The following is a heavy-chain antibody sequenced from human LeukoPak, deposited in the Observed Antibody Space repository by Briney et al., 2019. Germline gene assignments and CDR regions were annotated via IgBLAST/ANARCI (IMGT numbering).Heavy chain of an antibody. CDR2: ISYDGSNK. CDR3: ARAEWLTSFDY. D-gene: IGHD6-19*01. CDR1: GFTFSSYA. J-gene: IGHJ4*02. V-gene: IGHV3-30*04. Sequence: GGSLRLSCAASGFTFSSYAMHWVRQAPGKGLEWVAVISYDGSNKYYADSVKGRFTISRDNSKNTLYLQMNSLRAEDTAVYYCARAEWLTSFDYWGQGPLVTVSS.